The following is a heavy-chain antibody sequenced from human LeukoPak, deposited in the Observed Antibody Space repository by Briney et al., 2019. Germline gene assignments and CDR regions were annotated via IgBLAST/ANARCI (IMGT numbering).Heavy chain of an antibody. J-gene: IGHJ4*02. D-gene: IGHD3-3*01. V-gene: IGHV3-23*01. CDR1: GFTFSSCA. CDR2: ISGAGGST. Sequence: PGGSLRLSCAASGFTFSSCAMGWVRQAPGKGLEWVSAISGAGGSTFHADSVKGRFTISRDNSQNTLYLQMNSLRAEDTAVYYCAKGDYDFWSGYYTGLDYWGQGTLVTVSS. CDR3: AKGDYDFWSGYYTGLDY.